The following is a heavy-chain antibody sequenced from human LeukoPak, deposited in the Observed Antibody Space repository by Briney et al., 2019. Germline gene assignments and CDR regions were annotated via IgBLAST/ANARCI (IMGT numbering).Heavy chain of an antibody. Sequence: AASVKVSCKASGGTFNRYAISWVRQAPGQGLEWMGGIIPIIGTVNYAQKFQGRVTITADESTSTAYMELSSLRSEDTAVYYCARASWTTATYGMDVWGQGTTVTVSS. CDR1: GGTFNRYA. CDR2: IIPIIGTV. J-gene: IGHJ6*02. CDR3: ARASWTTATYGMDV. D-gene: IGHD3/OR15-3a*01. V-gene: IGHV1-69*13.